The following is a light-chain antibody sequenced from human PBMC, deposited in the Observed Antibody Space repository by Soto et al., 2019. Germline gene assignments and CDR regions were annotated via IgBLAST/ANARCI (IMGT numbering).Light chain of an antibody. CDR3: QQYNNWPPLYT. CDR1: QSISSN. CDR2: GAS. J-gene: IGKJ2*01. V-gene: IGKV3-15*01. Sequence: EIVMTQSPATLSMSPGERATLSCRARQSISSNLAWYQQKPGQAPRLLIYGASTRATGIPARFSGSGSGTDFTLTISSLQSEDFAIYYCQQYNNWPPLYTFGQGTKLENK.